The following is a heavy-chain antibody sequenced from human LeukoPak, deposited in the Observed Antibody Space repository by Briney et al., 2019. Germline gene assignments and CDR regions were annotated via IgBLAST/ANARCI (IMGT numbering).Heavy chain of an antibody. V-gene: IGHV1-3*01. CDR1: GYTFTSYA. Sequence: ASVKVSCKASGYTFTSYAMHWVRQAPGQRLEWMGWINAGNGNTKYSQKFQGRVTITRDTSASTAYMELSSLRSEDTAVYYCARASYFDWLLTPMYYFGYWGQGTLVTVSS. J-gene: IGHJ4*02. CDR3: ARASYFDWLLTPMYYFGY. D-gene: IGHD3-9*01. CDR2: INAGNGNT.